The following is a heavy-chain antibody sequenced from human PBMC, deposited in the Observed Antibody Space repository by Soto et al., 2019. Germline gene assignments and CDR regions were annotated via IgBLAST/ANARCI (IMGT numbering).Heavy chain of an antibody. Sequence: SVKVSCKASGGTFSSYAISWVRQAPGQGLEWMGGIIPIFGTANYAQKFQGRVTITADESTSTAYMELSSLRSEDTAVYYCARDKGPYYYDSSGYYYVLDYWRQGTLVTVSS. J-gene: IGHJ4*02. CDR1: GGTFSSYA. CDR3: ARDKGPYYYDSSGYYYVLDY. CDR2: IIPIFGTA. D-gene: IGHD3-22*01. V-gene: IGHV1-69*13.